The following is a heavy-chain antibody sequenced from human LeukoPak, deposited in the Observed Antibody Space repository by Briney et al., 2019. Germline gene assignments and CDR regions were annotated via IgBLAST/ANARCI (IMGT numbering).Heavy chain of an antibody. CDR3: PNHTPRGSGSYPFDY. CDR1: GGSFSGYY. Sequence: SEILSLTCAVYGGSFSGYYWSWIRQPPGKGLEWIGEINHSGSTNYNPSLKSRVTISVYTSTNQSSLKLSSVTAADTAVYYCPNHTPRGSGSYPFDYWGQGTLVTVSS. D-gene: IGHD1-26*01. J-gene: IGHJ4*02. V-gene: IGHV4-34*01. CDR2: INHSGST.